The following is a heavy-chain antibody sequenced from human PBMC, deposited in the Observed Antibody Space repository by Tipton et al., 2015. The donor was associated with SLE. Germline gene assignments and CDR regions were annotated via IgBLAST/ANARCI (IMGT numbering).Heavy chain of an antibody. CDR2: ISGSGGST. J-gene: IGHJ3*02. Sequence: SLRLSCAASGFTFSSYAMSWVRQAPGKGLEWVSAISGSGGSTYYADSVKGRFTISRDNSKNTLYLQMNSLRAEDTAVYYCARRITMVRGVLDAFDIWGQGTMVTVSS. CDR3: ARRITMVRGVLDAFDI. V-gene: IGHV3-23*01. D-gene: IGHD3-10*01. CDR1: GFTFSSYA.